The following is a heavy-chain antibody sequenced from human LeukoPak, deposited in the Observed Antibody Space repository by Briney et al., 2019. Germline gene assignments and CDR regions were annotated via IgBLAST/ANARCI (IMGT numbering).Heavy chain of an antibody. Sequence: GGSLRLSCAASGFTFSSYGMHWVRQAPGKGLEWVAVISYDGSNKYYADSVKGRFTISRDNSKNTLYLQMNSLRAEDTAVYYCAREFLSGSFDIWGQGTKVTVSS. CDR1: GFTFSSYG. CDR3: AREFLSGSFDI. D-gene: IGHD2/OR15-2a*01. V-gene: IGHV3-30*03. J-gene: IGHJ3*02. CDR2: ISYDGSNK.